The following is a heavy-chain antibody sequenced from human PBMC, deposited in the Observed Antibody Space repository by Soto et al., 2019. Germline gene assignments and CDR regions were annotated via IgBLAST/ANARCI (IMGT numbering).Heavy chain of an antibody. D-gene: IGHD2-15*01. Sequence: GGSLRLSCAASGFTFSSYGMHWVRQAPGKGLEWVAVIWYDGSNKYYADSVKGRFTISRDNSKNTLYLQMNSLRAEDTAVYYCAREQASPRYCSGGSCYHLDYWGQGTLVTVSS. J-gene: IGHJ4*02. CDR2: IWYDGSNK. V-gene: IGHV3-33*01. CDR1: GFTFSSYG. CDR3: AREQASPRYCSGGSCYHLDY.